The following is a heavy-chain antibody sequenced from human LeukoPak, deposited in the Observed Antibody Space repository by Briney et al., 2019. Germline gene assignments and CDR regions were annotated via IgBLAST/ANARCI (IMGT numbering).Heavy chain of an antibody. V-gene: IGHV1-18*01. J-gene: IGHJ4*02. CDR1: GYTFTSYA. CDR2: ISAYNGNT. CDR3: ARGSSPTIAAAAEEDLDY. D-gene: IGHD6-13*01. Sequence: GASVKVSCKASGYTFTSYAMSWVRQAPGQGLEWMGWISAYNGNTNYAQKLQGRVTMTTDTSTSTAYMELRSLRSDDTAVYYCARGSSPTIAAAAEEDLDYWGQGTLVTVSS.